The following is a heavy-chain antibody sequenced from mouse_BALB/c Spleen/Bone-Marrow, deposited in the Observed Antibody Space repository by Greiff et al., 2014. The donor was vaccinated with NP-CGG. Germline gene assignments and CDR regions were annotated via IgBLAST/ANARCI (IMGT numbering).Heavy chain of an antibody. V-gene: IGHV14-3*02. J-gene: IGHJ1*01. CDR2: IDPAIFT. Sequence: DVHLVESGAELVKPGASVKLSCTASDFNIKDTYLHWVKQRPEQGLDWIGRIDPAIFTKYDPKFQGKATITADTSSSTAYLHLSSLTSEDTAVYYCASYRYGWYFDVWGAGTTVTVSS. CDR1: DFNIKDTY. D-gene: IGHD2-14*01. CDR3: ASYRYGWYFDV.